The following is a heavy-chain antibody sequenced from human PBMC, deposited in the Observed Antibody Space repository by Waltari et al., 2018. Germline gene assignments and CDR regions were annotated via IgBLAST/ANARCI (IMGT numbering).Heavy chain of an antibody. D-gene: IGHD1-1*01. CDR1: GFSFSAYE. CDR2: ISSSGRTM. CDR3: ARVVTTMTTWAYYFDY. Sequence: EVQLEESGGGLAQPGGSLRLSCEASGFSFSAYEMSWVRQAPGKGRDWLSYISSSGRTMYSAESVKGRFSISRDNANNLLYLQMDSLRAEDTAIYYCARVVTTMTTWAYYFDYWGQGTLVTVSS. V-gene: IGHV3-48*03. J-gene: IGHJ4*02.